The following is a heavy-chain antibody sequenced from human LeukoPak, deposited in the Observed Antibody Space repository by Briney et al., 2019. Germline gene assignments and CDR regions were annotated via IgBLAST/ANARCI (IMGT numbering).Heavy chain of an antibody. V-gene: IGHV4-39*01. CDR3: ASRTPWYYYDSSGYLDFDY. J-gene: IGHJ4*02. D-gene: IGHD3-22*01. CDR2: IYYSGST. CDR1: DGSISSSSYY. Sequence: SETLSLTCTVSDGSISSSSYYWGWIRQPPGKGLEWIGSIYYSGSTYYNPSLKSRVTISVDTSKNQFSLKLSSVTAADTAVYYCASRTPWYYYDSSGYLDFDYWGQGTLVTVSS.